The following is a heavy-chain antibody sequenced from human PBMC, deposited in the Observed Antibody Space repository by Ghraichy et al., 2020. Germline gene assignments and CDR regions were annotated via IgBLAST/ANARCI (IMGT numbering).Heavy chain of an antibody. Sequence: ASVKVSCKASGYSFTSYAIHWVRQTPGQRLEWMGWAGNGETKYSQKFQGRVTITRDTSASIDYMELSSLRSEDTAVYYCARDGRGLESVGAVAGWFDPWGQGTLVTVSS. CDR3: ARDGRGLESVGAVAGWFDP. CDR2: AGNGET. D-gene: IGHD6-19*01. J-gene: IGHJ5*02. CDR1: GYSFTSYA. V-gene: IGHV1-3*01.